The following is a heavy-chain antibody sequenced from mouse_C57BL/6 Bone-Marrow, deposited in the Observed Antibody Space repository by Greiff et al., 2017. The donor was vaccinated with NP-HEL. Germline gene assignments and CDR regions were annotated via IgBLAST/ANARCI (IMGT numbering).Heavy chain of an antibody. V-gene: IGHV5-6*02. D-gene: IGHD1-1*01. CDR1: GFTFSSYG. Sequence: EVKLVESGGDLVKPGGSLKLSCAASGFTFSSYGMSWVRQTPDKRLEWVATISSGGSYTYYPDSVKGRFTISRDNAKNTLYLQMGSLKSEDTAMYYCARRELLATVVAPDYWGQGTTLTVSS. CDR2: ISSGGSYT. CDR3: ARRELLATVVAPDY. J-gene: IGHJ2*01.